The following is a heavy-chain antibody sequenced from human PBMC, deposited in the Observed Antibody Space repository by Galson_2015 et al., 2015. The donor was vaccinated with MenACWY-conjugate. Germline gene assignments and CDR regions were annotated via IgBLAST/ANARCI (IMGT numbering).Heavy chain of an antibody. Sequence: SLRLSCVASGFTFSSYWMSWVRQAPGKGLEWVANIKQDGSEKYYVDSVKGRFTISRDNAKNSLYLQMNSLRAEDTAVYYCARGPSSGFDYWGQGTLVTVSS. CDR2: IKQDGSEK. J-gene: IGHJ4*02. CDR1: GFTFSSYW. D-gene: IGHD2-15*01. CDR3: ARGPSSGFDY. V-gene: IGHV3-7*03.